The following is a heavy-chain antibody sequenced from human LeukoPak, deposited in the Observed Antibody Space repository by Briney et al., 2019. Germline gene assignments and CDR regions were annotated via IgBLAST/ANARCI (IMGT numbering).Heavy chain of an antibody. CDR1: GYSFTNYW. J-gene: IGHJ4*02. Sequence: GESLKIPCKGSGYSFTNYWIGWVRQMPGKGLEWMGIIYPGDSDTRYSPSFQGQVTLSVDKSISTAYLRWSSLRASDTAMFYCARMNIAARNFDYWGQGTLVTVSS. V-gene: IGHV5-51*01. CDR2: IYPGDSDT. D-gene: IGHD6-6*01. CDR3: ARMNIAARNFDY.